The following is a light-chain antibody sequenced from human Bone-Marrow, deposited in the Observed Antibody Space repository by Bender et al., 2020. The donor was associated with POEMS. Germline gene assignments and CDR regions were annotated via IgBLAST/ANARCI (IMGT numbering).Light chain of an antibody. V-gene: IGLV2-14*01. CDR3: SSYTSSDTLV. CDR1: SSDIGDYDY. Sequence: QSALTQPPSASGSPGQSITISCTGTSSDIGDYDYVSWYQQHPNKAPRLLLYEVTSRPSGVSDRFSGSKSGNTASLTISGLQPEDEADYYCSSYTSSDTLVFGTGTKVTVL. CDR2: EVT. J-gene: IGLJ1*01.